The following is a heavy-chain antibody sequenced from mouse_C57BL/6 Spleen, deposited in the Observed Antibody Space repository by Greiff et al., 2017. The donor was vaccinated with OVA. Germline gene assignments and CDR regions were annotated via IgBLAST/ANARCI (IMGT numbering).Heavy chain of an antibody. V-gene: IGHV1-72*01. CDR2: IDPTRGGT. CDR1: GYTFTSYW. Sequence: QVQLQQPGAELVKPGASVKLSCKASGYTFTSYWMHWVKQRPGRGLEWIGRIDPTRGGTKYNEKFKSKATLTVDKPSSTVYMQLSSLTSEDAAVYYCAEEPSYCGSSDGFADWGQGTLVTVSA. CDR3: AEEPSYCGSSDGFAD. J-gene: IGHJ3*01. D-gene: IGHD1-1*01.